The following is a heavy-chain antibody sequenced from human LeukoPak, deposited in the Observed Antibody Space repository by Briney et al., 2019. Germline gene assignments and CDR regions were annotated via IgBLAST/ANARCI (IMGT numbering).Heavy chain of an antibody. D-gene: IGHD3-22*01. CDR3: AKHYDSSGYYFDY. CDR2: ITGSDGSS. J-gene: IGHJ4*02. CDR1: GFTFSSYV. Sequence: GGSLRLSCAASGFTFSSYVMSWVRQAPGKGLEWVSAITGSDGSSYYADSVKGRFTISRDNSKNTLYLQMNSLGAEDTAVYYCAKHYDSSGYYFDYWGQGTLVTVSS. V-gene: IGHV3-23*01.